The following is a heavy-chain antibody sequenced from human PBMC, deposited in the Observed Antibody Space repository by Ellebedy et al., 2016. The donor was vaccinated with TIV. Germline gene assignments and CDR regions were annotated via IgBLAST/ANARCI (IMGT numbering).Heavy chain of an antibody. J-gene: IGHJ4*01. CDR1: GFTFSSYA. Sequence: GESLKISCAASGFTFSSYAMSWVRQAPGKGLEWVSAISGRGGSTYYADSVKGRFTISRDNSKNTLYQQMDSLRAEDTAVYSCAKVLEWVYYFDYWGQGTLVTVSS. CDR3: AKVLEWVYYFDY. D-gene: IGHD6-13*01. CDR2: ISGRGGST. V-gene: IGHV3-23*01.